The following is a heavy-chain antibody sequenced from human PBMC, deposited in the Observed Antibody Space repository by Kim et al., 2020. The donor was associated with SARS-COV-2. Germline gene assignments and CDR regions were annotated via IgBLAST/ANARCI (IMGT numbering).Heavy chain of an antibody. CDR3: AKDSGYGDYVGLQDY. J-gene: IGHJ4*02. D-gene: IGHD4-17*01. V-gene: IGHV3-33*06. CDR2: IWYDGSNK. Sequence: GGSLRLSCAASGFTFSSYAMHWVRQAPGKGLEWVAVIWYDGSNKYYADSVKGRFTISSDNSKNTLYLQMNSLRAEDTAVYYCAKDSGYGDYVGLQDYWGQGALVTVSS. CDR1: GFTFSSYA.